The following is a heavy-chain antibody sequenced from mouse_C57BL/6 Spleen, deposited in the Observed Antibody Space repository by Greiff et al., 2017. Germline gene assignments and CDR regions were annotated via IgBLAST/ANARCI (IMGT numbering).Heavy chain of an antibody. CDR3: ARREDDGYYFAY. Sequence: QVTLKESGPGILQSSQTLSLTCSFSGFSLSTSGMGVSWIRQPSGKGLEWLAHIYWDDDKRYNPYLKSRLTISKDTSRNQVFLKITSVDTADTATYDCARREDDGYYFAYWGQGTLVTVSA. J-gene: IGHJ3*01. CDR1: GFSLSTSGMG. CDR2: IYWDDDK. D-gene: IGHD2-3*01. V-gene: IGHV8-12*01.